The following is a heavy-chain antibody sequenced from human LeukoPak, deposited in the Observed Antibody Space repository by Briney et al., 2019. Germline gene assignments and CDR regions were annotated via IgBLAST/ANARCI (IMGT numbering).Heavy chain of an antibody. J-gene: IGHJ5*02. V-gene: IGHV3-48*03. D-gene: IGHD3-9*01. CDR3: ARGILPNWFDP. CDR2: ISSSGYTI. Sequence: GGSLRLSCAASGFTFSSYEMNWVRQAPGKGLEWVSYISSSGYTIYYADSVKGRFSISRDNAKNSLYLQMNSLRAEDTAVYYCARGILPNWFDPWGQGTLVTVSS. CDR1: GFTFSSYE.